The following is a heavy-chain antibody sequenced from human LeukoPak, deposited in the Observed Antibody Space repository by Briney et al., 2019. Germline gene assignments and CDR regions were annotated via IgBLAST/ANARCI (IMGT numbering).Heavy chain of an antibody. CDR1: GGSISSSSYY. CDR3: ARQATVGRTGGLFDY. Sequence: SETLSLXCTVSGGSISSSSYYWGWIRQPPGKGLEGIGGIYYSGTTYYNPSLKSRVTISVDTSKNQFSLKLSSVPAADTAVYYCARQATVGRTGGLFDYWGQGTLVTVSS. V-gene: IGHV4-39*01. J-gene: IGHJ4*02. CDR2: IYYSGTT. D-gene: IGHD3-10*01.